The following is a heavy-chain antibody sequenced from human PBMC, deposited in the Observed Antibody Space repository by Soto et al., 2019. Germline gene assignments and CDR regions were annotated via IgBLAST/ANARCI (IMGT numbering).Heavy chain of an antibody. D-gene: IGHD2-15*01. J-gene: IGHJ5*02. CDR2: IGYSGAT. CDR3: ARGGASSKWFAP. V-gene: IGHV4-31*03. Sequence: KPXGTLALTCTVSGGSITSGGSFGSWIRQHPGKGPEWIAFIGYSGATSYNPSLASRVTISADTYKSQFSLNLRSVTAADTAVYYCARGGASSKWFAPWGQGTLVTVSS. CDR1: GGSITSGGSF.